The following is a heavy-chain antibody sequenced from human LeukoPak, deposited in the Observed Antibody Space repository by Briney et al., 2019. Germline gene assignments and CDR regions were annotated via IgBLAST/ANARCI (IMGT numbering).Heavy chain of an antibody. CDR1: TFTFSRYG. CDR2: IWYDGNDK. CDR3: ARSLGGSSRYWGAFDI. D-gene: IGHD6-13*01. V-gene: IGHV3-33*01. J-gene: IGHJ3*02. Sequence: GGSLRLSCAASTFTFSRYGIHWVRQAPGKGLEWVAVIWYDGNDKDYGDSVKGRFTISRDNSKHTLYLQMNRLRAEDTAVYYCARSLGGSSRYWGAFDIWGQGTMVIVSS.